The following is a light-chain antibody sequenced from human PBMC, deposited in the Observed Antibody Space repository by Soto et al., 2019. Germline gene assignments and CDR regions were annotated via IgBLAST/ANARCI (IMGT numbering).Light chain of an antibody. J-gene: IGKJ1*01. V-gene: IGKV3-20*01. Sequence: EIVVTQSPGTLSLSPGERATLSCRASQSVSSSYLACYQQKPGQAPRLLIYGASSRATGIPDRFSGSGSGTDFTLTSSRLEPEDFAVYYCQQYGSSPWTFGQGTKVEI. CDR3: QQYGSSPWT. CDR1: QSVSSSY. CDR2: GAS.